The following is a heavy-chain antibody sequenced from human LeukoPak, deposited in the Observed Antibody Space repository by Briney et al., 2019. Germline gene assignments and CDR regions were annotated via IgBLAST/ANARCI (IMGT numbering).Heavy chain of an antibody. CDR2: IYSGGST. Sequence: PGGSLRLSCAASGFXVSSNYMSWVRQAPGKGLKWVSVIYSGGSTYYADSVKGRFTISRDNSKNTLYLQMNSLRAEDTAVYYCARAPDYGDYYNWFDPWGQGALVTVSS. D-gene: IGHD4-17*01. V-gene: IGHV3-53*01. CDR1: GFXVSSNY. CDR3: ARAPDYGDYYNWFDP. J-gene: IGHJ5*02.